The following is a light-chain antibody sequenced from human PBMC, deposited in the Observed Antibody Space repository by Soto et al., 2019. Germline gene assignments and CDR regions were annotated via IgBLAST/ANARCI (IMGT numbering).Light chain of an antibody. CDR1: QSLLFSDAKTY. CDR3: MQSIQLPPT. V-gene: IGKV2D-29*01. CDR2: EVF. J-gene: IGKJ3*01. Sequence: DIVMTQTPLSLSVTPGQPASISCKSSQSLLFSDAKTYLYWYLQRPGQPPQLLISEVFNRFSGVPDRFSGSGSGTEFSLTISRVEAEDVGIYYCMQSIQLPPTFGPGTKVDIK.